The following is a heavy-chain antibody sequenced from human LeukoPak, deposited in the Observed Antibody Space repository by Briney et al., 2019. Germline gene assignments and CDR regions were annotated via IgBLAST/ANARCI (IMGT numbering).Heavy chain of an antibody. CDR2: IYYSGST. V-gene: IGHV4-31*03. Sequence: PSETLSLTCTVSGGSFSSGGYYWSWIRQHPGKGLEWIGYIYYSGSTYYNPSLKSRVTISVDTSKNQFSLKLSSVTAADTAVYYCASSPGYCSSTSCSVQIDYWGQGTLVTVSS. D-gene: IGHD2-2*01. CDR1: GGSFSSGGYY. CDR3: ASSPGYCSSTSCSVQIDY. J-gene: IGHJ4*02.